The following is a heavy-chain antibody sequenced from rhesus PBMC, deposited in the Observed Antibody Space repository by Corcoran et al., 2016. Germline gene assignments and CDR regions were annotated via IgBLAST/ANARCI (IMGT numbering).Heavy chain of an antibody. CDR3: ARLEIQWVQSWDY. J-gene: IGHJ4*01. V-gene: IGHV4-99*01. CDR2: ISGSSGST. Sequence: QVQLQESGPGLVKPSETLSLTCAVSGYSISSGYYWGWIRKPPGKGLEYIGYISGSSGSTYYNPSLKSRVTISKDTSKNQFSLKLSSVTAADTAVYYCARLEIQWVQSWDYWGQGVLVTVSS. CDR1: GYSISSGYY. D-gene: IGHD5-24*01.